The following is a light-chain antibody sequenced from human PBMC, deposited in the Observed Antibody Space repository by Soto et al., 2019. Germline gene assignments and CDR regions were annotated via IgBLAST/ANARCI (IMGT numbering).Light chain of an antibody. CDR3: SSYTSSSTYVV. CDR1: SSDIGSNNY. Sequence: QSVLTQPASVSGSPGQSITISCTGTSSDIGSNNYVSWFQQRPGKAPTLIIYEVSNRPSGVSTHFSGSKSGNTASLTISGLLPEDEAEYYCSSYTSSSTYVVFGGGTKLTVL. J-gene: IGLJ2*01. V-gene: IGLV2-14*01. CDR2: EVS.